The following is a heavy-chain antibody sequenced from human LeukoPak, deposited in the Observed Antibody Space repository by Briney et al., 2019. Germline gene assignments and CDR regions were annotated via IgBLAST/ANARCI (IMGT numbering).Heavy chain of an antibody. CDR3: AVDSSGYYYFDY. CDR2: ISSSSSYI. Sequence: GGSLRLSCAASGFTFSSYSMNWVRQAPGKGLEWVSSISSSSSYIYYADSVEGRFTISRDNAKNSLYLQMNSLRAEDTAVYYCAVDSSGYYYFDYWGQGTLVTVSS. V-gene: IGHV3-21*01. J-gene: IGHJ4*02. CDR1: GFTFSSYS. D-gene: IGHD3-22*01.